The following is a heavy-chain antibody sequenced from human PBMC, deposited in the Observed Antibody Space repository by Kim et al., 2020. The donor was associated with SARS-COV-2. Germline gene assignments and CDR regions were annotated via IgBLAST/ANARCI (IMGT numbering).Heavy chain of an antibody. V-gene: IGHV3-11*04. J-gene: IGHJ6*02. CDR3: ALIAAAGTNYYYYGMDV. D-gene: IGHD6-13*01. Sequence: VKGRFTISRDNAKNSLYLQMNSLRAEDTAVYYCALIAAAGTNYYYYGMDVWGQGTTVTVSS.